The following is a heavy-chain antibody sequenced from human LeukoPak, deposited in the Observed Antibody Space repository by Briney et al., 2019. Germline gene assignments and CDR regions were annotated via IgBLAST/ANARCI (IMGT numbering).Heavy chain of an antibody. V-gene: IGHV1-2*02. CDR1: GYTFTGYY. CDR2: INPNSGGT. Sequence: WASVKVSCKASGYTFTGYYMHWVRQAPGQGLEWMGWINPNSGGTNYAQKFQGRVTMTRDTSISTAYMELSRLRSDDTAVYYCVGKAPTYYYYGMDVWGQGTTVTVSS. D-gene: IGHD4-23*01. CDR3: VGKAPTYYYYGMDV. J-gene: IGHJ6*02.